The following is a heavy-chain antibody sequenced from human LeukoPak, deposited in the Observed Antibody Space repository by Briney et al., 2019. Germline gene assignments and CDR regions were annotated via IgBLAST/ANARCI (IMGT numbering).Heavy chain of an antibody. V-gene: IGHV4-39*07. D-gene: IGHD6-19*01. J-gene: IGHJ4*02. CDR1: GGSISSSSYY. CDR2: IYYSGRT. Sequence: PSETLSLTCTVSGGSISSSSYYWGWIRQPPGKGLEWIGSIYYSGRTYYNPSLKSRVTISVDTSKNQFSLKLSSVTAADTAVYYCAREKQWLIDYWGQGTLVTVSS. CDR3: AREKQWLIDY.